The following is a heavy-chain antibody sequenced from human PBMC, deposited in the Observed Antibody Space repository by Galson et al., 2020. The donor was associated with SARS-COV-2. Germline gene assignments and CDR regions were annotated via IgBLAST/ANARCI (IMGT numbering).Heavy chain of an antibody. CDR3: ARVLGDFWSGCYIGFYYYYMDF. V-gene: IGHV4-39*07. CDR2: IYYSGST. CDR1: GGYLSSSSYY. Sequence: PETLSLTCTVSGGYLSSSSYYWGWLRPPAGKGLEGNGRIYYSGSTYYNPALKSRVTRSVDPSKNQFSLKLSSVTAADTAVYYCARVLGDFWSGCYIGFYYYYMDFWCKGTTVTVSS. J-gene: IGHJ6*03. D-gene: IGHD3-3*01.